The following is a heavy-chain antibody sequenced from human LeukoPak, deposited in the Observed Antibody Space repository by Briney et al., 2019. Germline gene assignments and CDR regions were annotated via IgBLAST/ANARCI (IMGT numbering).Heavy chain of an antibody. Sequence: SETLSLTCAVYGGSFSGYYWSWIRQPPGKGLEWIGEINHSGCTNYNPSLKSRVTISVDTSKNQFSLKLSSVTAADTAVYYCAEAAAAGTGYWGQGTLVTVSS. V-gene: IGHV4-34*01. CDR2: INHSGCT. J-gene: IGHJ4*02. CDR1: GGSFSGYY. CDR3: AEAAAAGTGY. D-gene: IGHD6-13*01.